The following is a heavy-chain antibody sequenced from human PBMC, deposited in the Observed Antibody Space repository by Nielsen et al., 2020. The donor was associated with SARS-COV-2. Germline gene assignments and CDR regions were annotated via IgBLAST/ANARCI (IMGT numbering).Heavy chain of an antibody. CDR3: ARQGRDSSSWYEYYYYYYGMDV. Sequence: RQAPGKGLEWIGYIYYSGSTNYNPSLKSRVTISVDTSKNQFSLKLSSVTAADTAVYYCARQGRDSSSWYEYYYYYYGMDVWGQGTTVTVSS. D-gene: IGHD6-13*01. V-gene: IGHV4-59*08. J-gene: IGHJ6*02. CDR2: IYYSGST.